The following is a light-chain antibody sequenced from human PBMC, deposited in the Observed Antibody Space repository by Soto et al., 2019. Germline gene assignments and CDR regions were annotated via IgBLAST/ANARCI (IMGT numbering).Light chain of an antibody. CDR2: GAS. J-gene: IGKJ1*01. Sequence: ETVLTQSPGTLSLSPGERATLSCRASQTVSSGYLAWYQQKPGQAPRLLIYGASSRATGIPDRFSGSGSGTDCTLTISRLEPEDFAVYYCQQYCQQYGSSPPSWTFGQGTRVEIK. V-gene: IGKV3-20*01. CDR3: QQYCQQYGSSPPSWT. CDR1: QTVSSGY.